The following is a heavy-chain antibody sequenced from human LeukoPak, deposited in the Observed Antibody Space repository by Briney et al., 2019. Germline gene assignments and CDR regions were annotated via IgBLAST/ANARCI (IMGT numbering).Heavy chain of an antibody. J-gene: IGHJ3*02. D-gene: IGHD3-22*01. CDR2: INSDGSST. CDR3: ARERDYYDSSGYYVGGAFDI. CDR1: GFIFSSYW. V-gene: IGHV3-74*01. Sequence: GGSLRLSCAASGFIFSSYWMHWVRQAPGKGLVWVSRINSDGSSTSYADSVKGRFTISRDNAKNTLYLQMNSLRAEDTAVYYCARERDYYDSSGYYVGGAFDIGGQGTMVAVSS.